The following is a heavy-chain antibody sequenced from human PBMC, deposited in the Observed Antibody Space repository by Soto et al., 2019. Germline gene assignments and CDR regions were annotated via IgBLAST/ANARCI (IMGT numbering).Heavy chain of an antibody. CDR3: ARNSGWFDAFDI. D-gene: IGHD6-19*01. CDR2: IYHSGST. CDR1: GGSISSTSYY. J-gene: IGHJ3*02. V-gene: IGHV4-39*01. Sequence: QMQPQESGPGLVKPSETLSLTCTVSGGSISSTSYYWSWIRQPPGKGLEWMGTIYHSGSTYYNPSLKSRLTLSVDTCKNQFSLRLNFVTAADTAVYYCARNSGWFDAFDIWGQGTMVTVSS.